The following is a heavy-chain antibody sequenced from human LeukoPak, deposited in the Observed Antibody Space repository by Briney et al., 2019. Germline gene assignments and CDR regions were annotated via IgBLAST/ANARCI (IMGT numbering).Heavy chain of an antibody. Sequence: PGGSLRLSCTASGFTFGDYGMSWVRQAPGKGLEWVGFIRSKAYGGTTEYAASVKGRFIISRDDFKSIAYLQMNSLKTEDTAVYSCTRSSSGWYSDYWGQGTLVTVSS. CDR3: TRSSSGWYSDY. CDR2: IRSKAYGGTT. CDR1: GFTFGDYG. J-gene: IGHJ4*02. V-gene: IGHV3-49*04. D-gene: IGHD6-19*01.